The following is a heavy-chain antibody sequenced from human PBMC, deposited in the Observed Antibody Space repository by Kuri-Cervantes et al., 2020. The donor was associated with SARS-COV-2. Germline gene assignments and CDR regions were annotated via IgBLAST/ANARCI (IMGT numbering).Heavy chain of an antibody. CDR1: GFTFSSYA. CDR2: ISGSGGST. D-gene: IGHD2-15*01. J-gene: IGHJ3*02. V-gene: IGHV3-23*01. Sequence: GESLKISCAASGFTFSSYAMSWVRQAPGKGLEWVSAISGSGGSTYYADSVKGRFTISRDNSKSTLYLQMNSLRAEDTAVYYCAKKVKLAFDIWGQGTMVTVSS. CDR3: AKKVKLAFDI.